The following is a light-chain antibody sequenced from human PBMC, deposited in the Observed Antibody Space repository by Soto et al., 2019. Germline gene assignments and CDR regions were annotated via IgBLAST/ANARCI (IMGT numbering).Light chain of an antibody. CDR3: QSYDSSLSAVV. Sequence: QAVVTQPPSVSGAPGQRVTISCTGSSSNIGAGYDVHWYQQLPGTAPKLLIYGNSHRPSGVPDRFSGSKSGTSASLAITGLQAEDEADDYCQSYDSSLSAVVFGGGTKVTVL. V-gene: IGLV1-40*01. J-gene: IGLJ2*01. CDR1: SSNIGAGYD. CDR2: GNS.